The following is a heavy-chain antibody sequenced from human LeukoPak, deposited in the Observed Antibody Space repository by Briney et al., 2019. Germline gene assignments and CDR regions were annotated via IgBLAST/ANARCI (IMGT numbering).Heavy chain of an antibody. J-gene: IGHJ4*02. CDR2: INEDGSDK. CDR1: GFMFSDYW. CDR3: ARDAAYGYDRFDY. V-gene: IGHV3-7*01. Sequence: GGSLRLSCAASGFMFSDYWMAWVRQAPGKGLEWLANINEDGSDKNYVASEKGRFTISRDNAKKSLYLQMNSLRGEDTAVYYCARDAAYGYDRFDYWGQGTQVTVSP. D-gene: IGHD5-18*01.